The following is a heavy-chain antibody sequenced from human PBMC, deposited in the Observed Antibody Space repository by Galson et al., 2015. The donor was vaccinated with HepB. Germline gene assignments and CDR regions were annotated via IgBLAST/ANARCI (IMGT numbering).Heavy chain of an antibody. CDR1: GFTFSIYT. Sequence: SLRLSCAASGFTFSIYTMSWVRQPPAKGLEWVSSVSGSGGSTYYADSVKGRFTISRDNSENTLFLQMNGLRAEDTAVYYCAKDLGRGSGYWGQGTLVTVSS. V-gene: IGHV3-23*01. CDR2: VSGSGGST. D-gene: IGHD3-3*01. CDR3: AKDLGRGSGY. J-gene: IGHJ1*01.